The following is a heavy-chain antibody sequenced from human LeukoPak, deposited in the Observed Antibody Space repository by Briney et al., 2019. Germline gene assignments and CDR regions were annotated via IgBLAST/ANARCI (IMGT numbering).Heavy chain of an antibody. J-gene: IGHJ4*02. CDR1: GGSFSGYY. D-gene: IGHD2-8*01. CDR2: INHSGST. V-gene: IGHV4-34*01. Sequence: SEALSLTCAVYGGSFSGYYWSWIRQPPGKGLEWIGEINHSGSTNYNPSLKSRVTISVDTSKNQFSLKLSSVTAADTAVYYCARGPTSRVLMVYGNFDYWGQGTLVTVSS. CDR3: ARGPTSRVLMVYGNFDY.